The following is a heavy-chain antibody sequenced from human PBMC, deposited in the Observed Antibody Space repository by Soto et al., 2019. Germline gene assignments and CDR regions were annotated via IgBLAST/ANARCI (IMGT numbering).Heavy chain of an antibody. V-gene: IGHV1-24*01. Sequence: GASVKVSCKVSGYTLTELSMHWVRQAPGKGLEWMGGFDPEDGETIYAQKFQGRVTMTEDTSTDTAYMELSSLRSEDTAVYYCATATYYYDSSGRPPAFDIWGQGTMVTVS. J-gene: IGHJ3*02. CDR1: GYTLTELS. CDR3: ATATYYYDSSGRPPAFDI. CDR2: FDPEDGET. D-gene: IGHD3-22*01.